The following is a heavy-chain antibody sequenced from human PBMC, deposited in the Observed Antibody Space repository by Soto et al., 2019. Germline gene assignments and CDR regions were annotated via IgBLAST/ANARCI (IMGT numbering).Heavy chain of an antibody. CDR2: VSGDSATT. CDR3: VQDNNWAVPG. J-gene: IGHJ4*02. D-gene: IGHD3-16*01. Sequence: EVQLLESGGGLVQPGGSLRLSCAASGFTFSNNAMTWVRQAPGKGLEWVSIVSGDSATTYYADSVKGRFTVSRDNSKNTVYLQMNSLRAEDTAIYYCVQDNNWAVPGWGQGTLVTVSS. V-gene: IGHV3-23*01. CDR1: GFTFSNNA.